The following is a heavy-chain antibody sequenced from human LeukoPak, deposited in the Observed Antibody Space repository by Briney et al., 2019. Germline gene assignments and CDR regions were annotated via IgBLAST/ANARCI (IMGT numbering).Heavy chain of an antibody. CDR3: ARVIGHCSGTSRLNWFDP. J-gene: IGHJ5*02. V-gene: IGHV4-34*01. CDR1: GGSFTGYY. D-gene: IGHD2-2*01. CDR2: INHMGNS. Sequence: SETLSLTCAVYGGSFTGYYWSWIRQPPGKGLEWIGEINHMGNSNYNPSLKSRVTISVDTSKNQFSLELSSVTAADTVVYYCARVIGHCSGTSRLNWFDPWGQGNLVTVSS.